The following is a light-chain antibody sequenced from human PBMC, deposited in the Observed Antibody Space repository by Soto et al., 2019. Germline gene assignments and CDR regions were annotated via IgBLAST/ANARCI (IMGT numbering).Light chain of an antibody. CDR2: VGTGGIVG. CDR1: SGYSNYK. J-gene: IGLJ2*01. Sequence: QLVLTQPPSASASLGASVTLTCTLSSGYSNYKVDWYQQRPGKGPRFVMRVGTGGIVGSKGDGIPDRFSVLGSGLNRYLTIKNIQEEDESDYHCGADHGSGSKFLVVFGGGTKLTVL. V-gene: IGLV9-49*01. CDR3: GADHGSGSKFLVV.